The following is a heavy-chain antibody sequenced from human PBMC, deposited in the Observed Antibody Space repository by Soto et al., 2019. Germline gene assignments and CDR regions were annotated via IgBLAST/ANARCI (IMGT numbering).Heavy chain of an antibody. J-gene: IGHJ4*02. CDR2: ISAHNGNT. CDR3: GRGRYGDY. Sequence: QVHLVQSGAEVKKPGASVKVSCKASGYTFTSYGITWVRQAPGQGLEWMGWISAHNGNTDYAQKLQCRVIVTRDTSTSTASMELRSLRSDDTAVYYCGRGRYGDYWGQGALVTVSS. D-gene: IGHD1-1*01. V-gene: IGHV1-18*01. CDR1: GYTFTSYG.